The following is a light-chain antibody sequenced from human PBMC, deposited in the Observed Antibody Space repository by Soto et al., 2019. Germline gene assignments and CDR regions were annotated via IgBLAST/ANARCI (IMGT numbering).Light chain of an antibody. J-gene: IGLJ2*01. V-gene: IGLV2-11*01. CDR3: CSYAGTYTFV. CDR2: DVS. CDR1: SSDVGGYNY. Sequence: QSALTQPRSVSGSPGQSVTISCTGTSSDVGGYNYVSWYQQYPGKAPKIMIYDVSKRPSGVPDRFSGSKSGNTASLTISGLQAEDEADYYCCSYAGTYTFVFGGGTQLTVL.